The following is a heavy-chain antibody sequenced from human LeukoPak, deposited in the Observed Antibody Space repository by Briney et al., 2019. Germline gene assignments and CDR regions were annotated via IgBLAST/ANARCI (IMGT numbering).Heavy chain of an antibody. D-gene: IGHD3-22*01. CDR3: ARARGVSTGYRPIDY. Sequence: GGSLRLSCAASGFTFSSYAMHWVRQAPGKGLEWVAVISYDGSNKYYADSVKGRFTISRDNSKNTLYLQMNSLRAEDTAVYYCARARGVSTGYRPIDYWGQGTLVTVSS. V-gene: IGHV3-30-3*01. CDR1: GFTFSSYA. CDR2: ISYDGSNK. J-gene: IGHJ4*02.